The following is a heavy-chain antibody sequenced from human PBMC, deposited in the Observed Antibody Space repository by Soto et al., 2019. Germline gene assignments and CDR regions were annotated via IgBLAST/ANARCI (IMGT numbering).Heavy chain of an antibody. CDR2: ISYDGSNK. CDR1: GFTFSSYA. CDR3: ARDGVTGTTGGFDY. Sequence: GFTFSSYAMHWVRQAPGKGLEWVAVISYDGSNKYYADSVKGRFTISRDNSKNTLYLQMNSLRAEDTAVYYCARDGVTGTTGGFDYWGQGTLVTVS. J-gene: IGHJ4*02. D-gene: IGHD1-7*01. V-gene: IGHV3-30-3*01.